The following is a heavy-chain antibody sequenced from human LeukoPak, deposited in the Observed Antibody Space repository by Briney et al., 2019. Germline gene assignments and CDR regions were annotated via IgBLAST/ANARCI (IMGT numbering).Heavy chain of an antibody. J-gene: IGHJ4*02. D-gene: IGHD6-6*01. CDR1: GFTLSSYW. V-gene: IGHV3-7*01. Sequence: PGGPLRLSCGASGFTLSSYWMSWFRQAPGKGLDGVANINQDGSEKYYVDSVKGRFTISRDNAKNSLYLQMNSLRADDTAVYYCANEGAYTSSSPTGYWGQGTLVTVSS. CDR3: ANEGAYTSSSPTGY. CDR2: INQDGSEK.